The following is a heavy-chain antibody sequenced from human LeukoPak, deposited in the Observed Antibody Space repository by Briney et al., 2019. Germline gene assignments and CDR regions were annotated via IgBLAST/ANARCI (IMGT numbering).Heavy chain of an antibody. Sequence: TGGSLRLSCAASGFTFSSHGMHWVRQAPGKGPEWVAVISYDGSDKYYADSVKGRFTISRDNSKNTLYLQMNSLRAEDTAVYYCAKDLAARPMIDYWGQGTLVTVSS. CDR1: GFTFSSHG. CDR3: AKDLAARPMIDY. D-gene: IGHD6-6*01. J-gene: IGHJ4*02. CDR2: ISYDGSDK. V-gene: IGHV3-30*18.